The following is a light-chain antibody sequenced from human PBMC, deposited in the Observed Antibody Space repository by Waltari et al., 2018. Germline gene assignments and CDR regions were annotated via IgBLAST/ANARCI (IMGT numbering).Light chain of an antibody. CDR2: KAS. CDR1: QNINNW. Sequence: DIQMTQSPSTRPASLGDRITITCRASQNINNWLAWYQQKPGKAPKLLIQKASTLESGVPSRFSGSGSGTEFTLTVSSLQPDDSATYFCQQYNSESYTFGQGTKLEIK. J-gene: IGKJ2*01. CDR3: QQYNSESYT. V-gene: IGKV1-5*03.